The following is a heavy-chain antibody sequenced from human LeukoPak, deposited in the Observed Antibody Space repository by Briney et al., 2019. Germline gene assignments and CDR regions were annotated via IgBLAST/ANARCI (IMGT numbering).Heavy chain of an antibody. CDR1: GFTFSKYR. CDR3: AKENRGGSGSYLPYFDY. V-gene: IGHV3-21*04. J-gene: IGHJ4*02. D-gene: IGHD3-10*01. CDR2: ISSSSSYI. Sequence: GGSLRLSCAAPGFTFSKYRINWVRQAPGKGLEWVSSISSSSSYIYYADSVKGRFTISRDNSKNTLYLQMNSLRAEDTAVYYCAKENRGGSGSYLPYFDYWGQGTLVTVSS.